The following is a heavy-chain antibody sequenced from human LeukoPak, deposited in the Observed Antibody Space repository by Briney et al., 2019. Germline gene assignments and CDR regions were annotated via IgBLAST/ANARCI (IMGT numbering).Heavy chain of an antibody. V-gene: IGHV3-30*02. Sequence: PGGSLRVSCAASGFTFSTYGMVWVRQGPGKGREWAAAIGSDGKITYYIESVKGRFTISRDNSKNTLYLQMSSLKSDDTAVYYCAKGSGGSYIDYWGQGTLVTVSS. CDR3: AKGSGGSYIDY. CDR1: GFTFSTYG. D-gene: IGHD1-26*01. J-gene: IGHJ4*02. CDR2: IGSDGKIT.